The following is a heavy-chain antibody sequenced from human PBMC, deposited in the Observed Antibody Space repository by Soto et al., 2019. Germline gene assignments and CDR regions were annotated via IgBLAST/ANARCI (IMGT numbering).Heavy chain of an antibody. V-gene: IGHV3-33*01. D-gene: IGHD1-26*01. CDR2: IWYDGSNK. J-gene: IGHJ1*01. CDR1: GFTFSSYG. CDR3: ARESGSYVRGYRKKAEYFQH. Sequence: QVQLVESGGGVVQPGRSLRLSCAASGFTFSSYGMHWVRQAPGKGPEWVAVIWYDGSNKYYADSVKGRFTISRDNSKNTLYLQMNSLRAEDTAVYYCARESGSYVRGYRKKAEYFQHWGQGTLVTVSS.